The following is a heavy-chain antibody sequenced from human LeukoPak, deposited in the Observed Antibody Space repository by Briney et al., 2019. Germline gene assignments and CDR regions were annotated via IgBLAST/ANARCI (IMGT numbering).Heavy chain of an antibody. CDR3: ASERLGYCSGGSCYSARWFDH. CDR1: GGTFSSYA. J-gene: IGHJ5*02. CDR2: IIPISGTA. Sequence: SVKVSCKASGGTFSSYAISWVRKAPGQGLEWMGGIIPISGTANYAQKFQGRVTITADESTSTAYMELSSLRSEDTAVYYCASERLGYCSGGSCYSARWFDHWGQGTLVTVSS. D-gene: IGHD2-15*01. V-gene: IGHV1-69*01.